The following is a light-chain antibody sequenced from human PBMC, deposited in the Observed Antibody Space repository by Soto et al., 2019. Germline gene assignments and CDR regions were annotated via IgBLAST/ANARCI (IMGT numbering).Light chain of an antibody. V-gene: IGLV2-14*01. CDR3: SSYINSSTLV. Sequence: QSALTQPASVSGSPGQSITISCTGTSSDVGGYNSVSWYQQHPGKAPKLMIYEVSNRPSGVSNRFSGSKSGNTASLTISGHQAEDEADYYCSSYINSSTLVFGGGTKLTVL. CDR2: EVS. J-gene: IGLJ3*02. CDR1: SSDVGGYNS.